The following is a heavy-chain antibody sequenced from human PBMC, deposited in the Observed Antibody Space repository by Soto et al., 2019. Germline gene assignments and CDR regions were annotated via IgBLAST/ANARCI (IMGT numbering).Heavy chain of an antibody. Sequence: PSETLSLTCTVSGGSISSYYWSWIRQPAGKGLEWIGRIYTSGSTNYNPSLKSRVTMSVDTSKNQFSLKLSSVTAADPAVYYCARGGYDFWSVGNGMDVWGQGTTVTVSS. J-gene: IGHJ6*02. CDR2: IYTSGST. D-gene: IGHD3-3*01. CDR3: ARGGYDFWSVGNGMDV. V-gene: IGHV4-4*07. CDR1: GGSISSYY.